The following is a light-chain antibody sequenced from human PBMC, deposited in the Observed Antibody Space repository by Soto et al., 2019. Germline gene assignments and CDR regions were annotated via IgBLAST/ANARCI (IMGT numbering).Light chain of an antibody. CDR2: DVS. CDR3: CSYAGSGTNL. J-gene: IGLJ1*01. Sequence: QSALTQPASVSGSPGQSITISCTGTSSNVGNFNVVSWYQQHPGKAPKVIIYDVSERPSGVSHRFSGSKSGNTASLTISGLQAEDESDYYCCSYAGSGTNLFGSGTKATGL. CDR1: SSNVGNFNV. V-gene: IGLV2-23*02.